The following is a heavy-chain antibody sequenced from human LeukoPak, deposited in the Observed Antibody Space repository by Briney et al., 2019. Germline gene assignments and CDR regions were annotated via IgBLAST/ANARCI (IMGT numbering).Heavy chain of an antibody. CDR2: IIPIFGTA. D-gene: IGHD4-23*01. V-gene: IGHV1-69*13. CDR1: GGTFSSCA. CDR3: AREHDLGGGGGGY. Sequence: SVKVSCKASGGTFSSCAISWVRQAPGQGLEWMGGIIPIFGTANYAQKFQGRVTITADESTSTAYMELSSLRSEDTAVYYCAREHDLGGGGGGYWGQGTLVTVSS. J-gene: IGHJ4*02.